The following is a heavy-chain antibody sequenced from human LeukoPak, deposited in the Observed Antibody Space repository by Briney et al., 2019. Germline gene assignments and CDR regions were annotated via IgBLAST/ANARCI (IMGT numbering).Heavy chain of an antibody. V-gene: IGHV4-59*01. Sequence: SETLSLTCTVSGGXISSYYCSWIRQPPGKGLEWIGNIYNSGGTNYNPSLKSRVTTSVDTSKNQFSLKLAPVTAADTAVYYCARYRGNSNGGFDPWGQGTLVTVSS. CDR3: ARYRGNSNGGFDP. J-gene: IGHJ5*02. CDR2: IYNSGGT. D-gene: IGHD4-23*01. CDR1: GGXISSYY.